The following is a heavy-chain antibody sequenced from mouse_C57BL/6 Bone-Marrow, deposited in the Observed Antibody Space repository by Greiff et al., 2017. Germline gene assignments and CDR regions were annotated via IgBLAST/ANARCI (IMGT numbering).Heavy chain of an antibody. V-gene: IGHV1-69*01. CDR1: GYTFTSYW. Sequence: VQLQQPGAELVMPGASVKLSCKASGYTFTSYWMHWVKQRPGQGLEWIGGIDPSDSYTNYNQKFKGKSTLTVDKSSSTAYMQLSSLTSEDSAVDYCARRDRYFDVWGTGTTVTVSA. J-gene: IGHJ1*03. CDR2: IDPSDSYT. CDR3: ARRDRYFDV.